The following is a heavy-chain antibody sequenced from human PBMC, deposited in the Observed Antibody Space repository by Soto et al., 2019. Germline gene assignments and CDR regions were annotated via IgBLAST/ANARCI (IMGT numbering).Heavy chain of an antibody. CDR1: GGSFSGYY. J-gene: IGHJ6*03. CDR3: ARFLPRRRYYCMDV. CDR2: INHSGST. Sequence: PSETLSLTCAVYGGSFSGYYWSWIRQPPGKGLEWIGEINHSGSTNYNPSLKSRVTISVDTSKNQFSLKLSSVTAADTAVYYCARFLPRRRYYCMDVWGKGTTVTVSS. V-gene: IGHV4-34*01.